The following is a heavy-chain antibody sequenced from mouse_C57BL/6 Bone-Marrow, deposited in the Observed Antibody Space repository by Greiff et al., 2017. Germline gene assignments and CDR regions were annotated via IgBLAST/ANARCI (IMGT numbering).Heavy chain of an antibody. CDR1: GFTFSSYA. V-gene: IGHV5-9-1*02. D-gene: IGHD1-1*01. CDR2: ISSGGDYI. CDR3: TRDPSVYYGSSYGFDY. J-gene: IGHJ2*01. Sequence: EVHLVESGAGLVKPGGSLKLSCAASGFTFSSYAMSWVRQTPEKRLEWVAYISSGGDYIYYADTVKGRFTISRDNARNTLYLQMSSLKSEDTAMYYCTRDPSVYYGSSYGFDYWGQGTTLTVSS.